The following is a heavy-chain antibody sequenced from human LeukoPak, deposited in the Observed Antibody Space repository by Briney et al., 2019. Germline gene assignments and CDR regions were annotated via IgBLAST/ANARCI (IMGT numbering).Heavy chain of an antibody. Sequence: PGGSLRLSCAASGFTFSSYAMHWVRQAPGKGLEWVALIWYDGSNKYYADSVRGRFTISRDNSRNTLYLQMNSLRAEDTAVYYCARAPTSYYYDSSGRQPEVYFDYWGQGTLVTVSS. CDR2: IWYDGSNK. J-gene: IGHJ4*02. D-gene: IGHD3-22*01. CDR1: GFTFSSYA. CDR3: ARAPTSYYYDSSGRQPEVYFDY. V-gene: IGHV3-33*08.